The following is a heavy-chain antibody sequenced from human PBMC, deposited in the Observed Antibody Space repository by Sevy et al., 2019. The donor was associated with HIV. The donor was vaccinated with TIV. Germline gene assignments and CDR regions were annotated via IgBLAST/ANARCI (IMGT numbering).Heavy chain of an antibody. D-gene: IGHD3-3*01. CDR2: IKSKTNGGTT. Sequence: GGSLRLSCTASGFTFGDYAMSWLRQAPGKGLEWVGFIKSKTNGGTTEYAASVRGRFTISRDDSKSIAYLQVSSLKTEDTAVYYCSRVQGTISPYNYFGMDVWGQGTTVTVSS. J-gene: IGHJ6*02. V-gene: IGHV3-49*03. CDR3: SRVQGTISPYNYFGMDV. CDR1: GFTFGDYA.